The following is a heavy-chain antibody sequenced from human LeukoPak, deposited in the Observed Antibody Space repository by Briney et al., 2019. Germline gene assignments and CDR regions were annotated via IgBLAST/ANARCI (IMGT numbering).Heavy chain of an antibody. V-gene: IGHV4-59*01. CDR1: GGSISSYY. J-gene: IGHJ5*02. Sequence: SETLSLTCTVSGGSISSYYWSWIRQPPGKGLEWIGYIYYSGSTNYNPSLKSRVTISVDTSKNQFSLKLSSVTAADTAVYYCARDRSRGWNRGGWFDPWGQGTLVTVSS. CDR2: IYYSGST. D-gene: IGHD1/OR15-1a*01. CDR3: ARDRSRGWNRGGWFDP.